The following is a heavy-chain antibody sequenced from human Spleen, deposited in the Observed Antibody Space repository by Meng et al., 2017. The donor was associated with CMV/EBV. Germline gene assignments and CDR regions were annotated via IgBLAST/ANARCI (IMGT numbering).Heavy chain of an antibody. CDR2: ISYDGSNK. D-gene: IGHD3-10*01. J-gene: IGHJ5*02. CDR3: ARDRRGFGDFFGSDP. CDR1: GFTFSSYA. V-gene: IGHV3-30-3*01. Sequence: GESLKISCAASGFTFSSYAMHWVRQAPGKGLEWVAVISYDGSNKYYADSVKGRFTISRDNSKNTLYLQMNSLRVEDTAVYYCARDRRGFGDFFGSDPWGQGTLVTVSS.